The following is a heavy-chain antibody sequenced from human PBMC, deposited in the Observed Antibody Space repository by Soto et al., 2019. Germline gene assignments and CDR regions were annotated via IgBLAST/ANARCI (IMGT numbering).Heavy chain of an antibody. CDR1: GITFSSYW. D-gene: IGHD6-19*01. CDR2: ISTDGSTA. Sequence: DVQLVQSGGGLVQPGGSLRLSCAASGITFSSYWMHWVRQTPGKGLLWVSVISTDGSTATYADSVKGRFTTSRDNAKNTLYLQMNSLRAEDTAVYYCVRGGTSGWFWGQGTLVTVSS. CDR3: VRGGTSGWF. J-gene: IGHJ4*02. V-gene: IGHV3-74*01.